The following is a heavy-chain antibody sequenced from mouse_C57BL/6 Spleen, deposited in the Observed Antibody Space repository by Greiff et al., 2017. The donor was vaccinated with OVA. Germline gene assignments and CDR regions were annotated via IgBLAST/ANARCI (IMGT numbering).Heavy chain of an antibody. V-gene: IGHV1-76*01. J-gene: IGHJ1*03. CDR3: ARSFPTGWYFDV. CDR1: GYTFTDYY. D-gene: IGHD4-1*02. CDR2: IYPGSGNT. Sequence: VQLQQSGAELVRPGASVKLSCKASGYTFTDYYINWVKQRPGQGLEWIARIYPGSGNTYYNEKFKGKATLTAEKSSSTAYMQLSSLTSEDSAVYFCARSFPTGWYFDVWGTGTTVTVSS.